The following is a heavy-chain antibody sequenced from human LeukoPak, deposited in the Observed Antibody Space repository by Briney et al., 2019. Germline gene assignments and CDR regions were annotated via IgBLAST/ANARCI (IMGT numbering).Heavy chain of an antibody. CDR1: GGSFSGYY. D-gene: IGHD3-10*01. V-gene: IGHV4-34*01. Sequence: SETLPLTCAVYGGSFSGYYWSWIRQPPGRGLEWIGEINHSGSTNYNPSLKSRVTISVDTSKNQFSLKLSSVTAADTAVYYGARGRPAGSFWFDPWGQGTLVAVSS. J-gene: IGHJ5*02. CDR2: INHSGST. CDR3: ARGRPAGSFWFDP.